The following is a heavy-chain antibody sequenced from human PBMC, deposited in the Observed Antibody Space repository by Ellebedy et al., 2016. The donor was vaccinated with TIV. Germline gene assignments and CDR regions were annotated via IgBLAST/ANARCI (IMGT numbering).Heavy chain of an antibody. CDR1: GFTFITTA. CDR2: ISYDGDNT. CDR3: ARDYFKWELFSGGLDV. V-gene: IGHV3-30-3*01. Sequence: GESLKISXAASGFTFITTAMHWVRQAPGEGLEWVAAISYDGDNTYFADSVKGRFTISRDTSKNTLYLQMTSLITEDTAVYYCARDYFKWELFSGGLDVWGQGTTVTVSS. J-gene: IGHJ6*02. D-gene: IGHD1-26*01.